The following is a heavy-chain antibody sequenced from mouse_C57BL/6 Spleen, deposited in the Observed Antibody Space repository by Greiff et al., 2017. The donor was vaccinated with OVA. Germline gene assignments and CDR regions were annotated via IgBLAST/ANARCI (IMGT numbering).Heavy chain of an antibody. V-gene: IGHV1-55*01. Sequence: QVQLKQPGAELVKPGASVKMSCKASGYTFTSYWITWVKQRPGQGLEWIGDIYPGSGSTNYNEKFKSKATLTVDTSSSTAYIQLSSLTSEDSAVYYRERDDDYYFDDWGQGTTLTVSS. D-gene: IGHD2-3*01. J-gene: IGHJ2*01. CDR2: IYPGSGST. CDR3: ERDDDYYFDD. CDR1: GYTFTSYW.